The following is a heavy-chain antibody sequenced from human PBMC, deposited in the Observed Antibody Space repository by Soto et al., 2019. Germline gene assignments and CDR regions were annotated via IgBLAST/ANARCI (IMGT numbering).Heavy chain of an antibody. J-gene: IGHJ6*02. V-gene: IGHV3-30*18. D-gene: IGHD3-10*01. CDR3: AKAFSSLTLTYYYYGMDV. CDR1: GFTFSSYG. CDR2: ISYDGSNK. Sequence: GGSLRLSCAASGFTFSSYGMHWVRQAPGKGLEWVAVISYDGSNKFNADSVKGRFTISRDNSKNTLYLQMNSLRAEDTAVYYCAKAFSSLTLTYYYYGMDVWGQGTTVTVSS.